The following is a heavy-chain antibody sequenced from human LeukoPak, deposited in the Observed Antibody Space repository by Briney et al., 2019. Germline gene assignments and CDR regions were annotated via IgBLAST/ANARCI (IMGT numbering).Heavy chain of an antibody. D-gene: IGHD3-22*01. J-gene: IGHJ4*02. Sequence: ASVKVSWEGAGYTCSTNYMVGVGQATGQRVERIATINPTGGSTNYAQKFQGRVTMTRDTSTSTGYMELTSLRSEDTAVYYCARDPRPSYDSSDYYYPGDYWGQGTLVTVSS. CDR3: ARDPRPSYDSSDYYYPGDY. V-gene: IGHV1-46*01. CDR1: GYTCSTNY. CDR2: INPTGGST.